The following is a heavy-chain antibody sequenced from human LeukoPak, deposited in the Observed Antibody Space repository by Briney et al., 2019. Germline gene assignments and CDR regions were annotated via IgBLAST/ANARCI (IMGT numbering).Heavy chain of an antibody. Sequence: PGGSLRLSCSASGISISDYGMSWVRQAPGKGLEWLSYITMNSVTLYAESVKGRFTTSRDNDKNSVYLQLNSLRDEDTAVYYCTRGRYQFLGPNDSWGQGSLVSVSS. CDR1: GISISDYG. V-gene: IGHV3-69-1*01. J-gene: IGHJ4*02. CDR2: ITMNSVT. D-gene: IGHD1-14*01. CDR3: TRGRYQFLGPNDS.